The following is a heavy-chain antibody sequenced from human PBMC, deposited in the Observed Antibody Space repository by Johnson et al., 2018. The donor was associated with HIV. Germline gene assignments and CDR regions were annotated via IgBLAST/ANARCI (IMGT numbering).Heavy chain of an antibody. J-gene: IGHJ3*02. D-gene: IGHD6-6*01. CDR2: INWSGGGT. CDR1: GFKLYEYD. V-gene: IGHV3-20*04. CDR3: ARDLDSSSSEDAFDI. Sequence: VQLVESGGDVVRPGGSLRISCVASGFKLYEYDVSWVRQVPGKGLEWVSGINWSGGGTAYADSVKGRFTVSSDNAKNSLYLQMNSLRAEDTALYYCARDLDSSSSEDAFDIWGQGTMVTVSS.